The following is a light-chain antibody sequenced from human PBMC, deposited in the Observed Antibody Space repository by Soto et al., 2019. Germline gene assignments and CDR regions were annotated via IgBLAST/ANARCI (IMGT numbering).Light chain of an antibody. J-gene: IGLJ2*01. V-gene: IGLV2-23*02. Sequence: QAVLTQPASVSGSPGQSITISCTGTNADVGSYDIVPWYQRYPGEAPKLIIYEVNKRPSGISNRFSGSKSGNTASLTISGLQAEDEAEYDCCSYAGSNSLIFGGESKGTVL. CDR1: NADVGSYDI. CDR2: EVN. CDR3: CSYAGSNSLI.